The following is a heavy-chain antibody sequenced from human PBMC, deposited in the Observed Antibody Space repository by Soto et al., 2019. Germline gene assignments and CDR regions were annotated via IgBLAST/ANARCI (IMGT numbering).Heavy chain of an antibody. D-gene: IGHD2-15*01. Sequence: SETLSLTCTVSGGSISSYYWSWIRQPPGKGLEWIGYIYYSGSTNYNPSPRSRVTISVETSKNQFSLKLGSVTAADTAVYYCARDSRPSGYCSGGSCYPHVLGPTFDYWGQGTLVTVSS. CDR3: ARDSRPSGYCSGGSCYPHVLGPTFDY. CDR2: IYYSGST. V-gene: IGHV4-59*01. J-gene: IGHJ4*02. CDR1: GGSISSYY.